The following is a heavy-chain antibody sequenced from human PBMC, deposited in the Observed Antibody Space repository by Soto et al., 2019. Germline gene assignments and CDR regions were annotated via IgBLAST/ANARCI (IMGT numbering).Heavy chain of an antibody. CDR2: ITSDGTKE. V-gene: IGHV3-30-3*01. CDR3: AKAPWNFAHTHHFDF. D-gene: IGHD1-7*01. CDR1: GFTFSSFA. Sequence: QVRLVESGGGVVQPGRSLRLSCAASGFTFSSFAMHWVRQAPGKGLEWVAVITSDGTKEYYADSVRGRFTISRDNSGNTVYLHMNSLGGDDTAVYSCAKAPWNFAHTHHFDFWGQGTLVTVSS. J-gene: IGHJ4*02.